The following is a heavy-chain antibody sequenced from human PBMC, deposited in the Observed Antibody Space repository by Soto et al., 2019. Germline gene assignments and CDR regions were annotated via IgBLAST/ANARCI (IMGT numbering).Heavy chain of an antibody. D-gene: IGHD6-13*01. J-gene: IGHJ5*02. Sequence: SETLSLTCTVSVGSISSGDYYWSWIRQPPGKGLEWIGYIYYSGSTYYNPSLKSRVTISVDTSKNQFSLKLSSVTAADTAVYYCARRWYSSNWYLSIPNNWFDPWGQGTLVTVSS. CDR2: IYYSGST. CDR3: ARRWYSSNWYLSIPNNWFDP. CDR1: VGSISSGDYY. V-gene: IGHV4-30-4*01.